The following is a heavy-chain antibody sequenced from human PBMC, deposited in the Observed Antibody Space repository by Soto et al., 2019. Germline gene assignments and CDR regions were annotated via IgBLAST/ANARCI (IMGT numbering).Heavy chain of an antibody. V-gene: IGHV2-5*02. D-gene: IGHD5-18*01. Sequence: QITLKESGPTLVKPTQTLTLTCTFSGFSVSTSGVGVGWIRQPPGKALEWLALIYWDDDKRYSPSLKSRLTISTXXSXHXXVLTMPNMDPVDTATYYCAHRPVDTVMAKQHYFDYWGQGTLVTVSS. CDR3: AHRPVDTVMAKQHYFDY. CDR2: IYWDDDK. CDR1: GFSVSTSGVG. J-gene: IGHJ4*02.